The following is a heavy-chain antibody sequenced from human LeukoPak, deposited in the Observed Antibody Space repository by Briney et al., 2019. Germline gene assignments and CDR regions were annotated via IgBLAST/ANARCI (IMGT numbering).Heavy chain of an antibody. J-gene: IGHJ4*02. D-gene: IGHD3-10*01. CDR2: ISFSSGVI. CDR1: GFTFTNYD. V-gene: IGHV3-48*04. CDR3: ARIYGEFGELLYYFDY. Sequence: PGGSLRLSCAASGFTFTNYDMNWVRQAPGKGLECVSYISFSSGVIYYADSVKGRFTISRDNAKNSLFLQMNSLRAEDTAVYYCARIYGEFGELLYYFDYWGQGTLVTVSS.